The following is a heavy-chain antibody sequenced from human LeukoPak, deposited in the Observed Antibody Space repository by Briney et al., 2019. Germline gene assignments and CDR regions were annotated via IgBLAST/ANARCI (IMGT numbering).Heavy chain of an antibody. Sequence: GGSLRLSCAASGFTFRTYSMHWVRQAPGKGLEWVAVISSDGSNKYYADSVKGRFTISRDNAKNSLYLQMNSLRAEDTAVYYCARAYCGGDCPRDYYGMDVWGQGTTVTVSS. CDR2: ISSDGSNK. V-gene: IGHV3-30-3*01. CDR1: GFTFRTYS. D-gene: IGHD2-21*02. J-gene: IGHJ6*02. CDR3: ARAYCGGDCPRDYYGMDV.